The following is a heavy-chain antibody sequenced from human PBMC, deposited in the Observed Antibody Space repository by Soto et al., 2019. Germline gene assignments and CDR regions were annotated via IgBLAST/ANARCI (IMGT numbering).Heavy chain of an antibody. D-gene: IGHD3-10*01. CDR1: GFTFSNAW. CDR3: TPQLLWFGDAFDI. J-gene: IGHJ3*02. Sequence: RRLSCAASGFTFSNAWMSWVRQAPGKGLEWVGRIKSRTDGGTTDYAAPVKGRFTISRDDSKNTLYLQMNSLKTEDTAVYYCTPQLLWFGDAFDIWGQGTMVTVSS. CDR2: IKSRTDGGTT. V-gene: IGHV3-15*01.